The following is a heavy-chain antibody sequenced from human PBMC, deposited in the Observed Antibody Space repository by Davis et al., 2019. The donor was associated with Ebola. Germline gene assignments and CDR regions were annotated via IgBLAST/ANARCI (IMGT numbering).Heavy chain of an antibody. D-gene: IGHD3-3*01. J-gene: IGHJ1*01. Sequence: PGGSLRLSCAASGFTFSSYAMHWVRQAPGKGLEWVAVISYDGSNKYYADSVKGRFTISRDNSKNTLYLQMNSLRAEDTAVYYCARENEYYDFWSGYYKGYFQHWGQGTLVTVSS. CDR1: GFTFSSYA. V-gene: IGHV3-30-3*01. CDR2: ISYDGSNK. CDR3: ARENEYYDFWSGYYKGYFQH.